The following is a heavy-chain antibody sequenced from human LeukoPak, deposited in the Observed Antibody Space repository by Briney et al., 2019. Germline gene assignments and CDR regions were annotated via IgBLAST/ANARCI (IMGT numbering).Heavy chain of an antibody. CDR1: GYTFTGYY. V-gene: IGHV1-2*02. CDR3: ARDAKHVVVITSYYFDY. D-gene: IGHD3-22*01. Sequence: ASVKVSCKASGYTFTGYYMHWMRQAPGQGLEWMGWINPNSGGTNYAQKFQGRVTITADKSTSTAYMELSSLRSEDTAVYYCARDAKHVVVITSYYFDYWGQGTLVTVSS. CDR2: INPNSGGT. J-gene: IGHJ4*02.